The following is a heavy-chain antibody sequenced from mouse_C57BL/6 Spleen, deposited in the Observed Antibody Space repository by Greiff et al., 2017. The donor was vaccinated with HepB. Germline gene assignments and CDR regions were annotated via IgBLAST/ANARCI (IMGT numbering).Heavy chain of an antibody. CDR1: GYTFTDYE. CDR3: TRGGKVTPWVCYAMDY. D-gene: IGHD2-2*01. Sequence: QVQLKESGAELVRPGASVTLSCKASGYTFTDYEMHWVKQTPVHGLEWIGAIDPETGGTAYNQKFKGKAILTADKSSSTAYMELRSLTSEDSAVYYSTRGGKVTPWVCYAMDYWGQGTSVTVSS. V-gene: IGHV1-15*01. J-gene: IGHJ4*01. CDR2: IDPETGGT.